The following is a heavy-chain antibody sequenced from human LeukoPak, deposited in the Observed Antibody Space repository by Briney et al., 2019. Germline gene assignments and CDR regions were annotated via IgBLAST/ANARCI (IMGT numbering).Heavy chain of an antibody. J-gene: IGHJ5*02. CDR2: ISDSSTYI. CDR1: GFTFSSYS. V-gene: IGHV3-21*01. CDR3: ASPALGQVTMKP. Sequence: GGSLRLSCAASGFTFSSYSMHWVRQAPGKGLEWVSSISDSSTYIYYADSVKGRFTISRDNAKNSPYLRMNSLRAEDTAMCYCASPALGQVTMKPWGQGTLVTVSS. D-gene: IGHD3-22*01.